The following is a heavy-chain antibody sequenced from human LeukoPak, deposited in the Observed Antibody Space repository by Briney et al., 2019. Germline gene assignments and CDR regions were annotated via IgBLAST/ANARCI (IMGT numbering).Heavy chain of an antibody. CDR3: ARAYVWGSYRLNWFDP. CDR1: GGTFSSCA. CDR2: IIPIFGTA. Sequence: SVKVSCKVSGGTFSSCAISWVRQAPGQGLEWMGGIIPIFGTANYAQKFQGRVTITADESTSTAYMKLSSLRSEDTAVYYCARAYVWGSYRLNWFDPWGQGTLVTVSS. D-gene: IGHD3-16*02. J-gene: IGHJ5*02. V-gene: IGHV1-69*13.